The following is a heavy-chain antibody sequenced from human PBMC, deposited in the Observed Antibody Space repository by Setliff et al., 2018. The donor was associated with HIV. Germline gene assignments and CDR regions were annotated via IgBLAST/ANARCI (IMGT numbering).Heavy chain of an antibody. Sequence: GGSLRLSCAASGCTFSSYEMSWVRHAPGKGLEWVSYISSGGGTIYYADSVKGRFTISRDNAKNSLYLQMNSLRAEDTAIYYCAREVTRYSQDYALDIWGQGTMVTVS. V-gene: IGHV3-48*03. CDR1: GCTFSSYE. CDR2: ISSGGGTI. J-gene: IGHJ3*02. D-gene: IGHD2-2*02. CDR3: AREVTRYSQDYALDI.